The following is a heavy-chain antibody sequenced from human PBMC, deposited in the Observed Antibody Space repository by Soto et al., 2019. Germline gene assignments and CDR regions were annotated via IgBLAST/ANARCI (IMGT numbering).Heavy chain of an antibody. CDR2: IFSNDDK. D-gene: IGHD3-22*01. J-gene: IGHJ4*02. CDR1: GFSLSNARMG. CDR3: TRIYDSSGSDF. V-gene: IGHV2-26*01. Sequence: SGPTLVNPTETLTPTCTVSGFSLSNARMGLSWIRQPPGKALEWLAHIFSNDDKAYSPSLKSRLTISKDTSKSQVVLTMTNMDPVDTATYYCTRIYDSSGSDFWGQGTPVTVS.